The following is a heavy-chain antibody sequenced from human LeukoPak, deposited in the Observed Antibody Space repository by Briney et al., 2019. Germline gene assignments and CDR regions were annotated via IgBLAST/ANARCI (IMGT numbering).Heavy chain of an antibody. D-gene: IGHD3-22*01. CDR1: GYTLTELS. CDR2: FDPEDGET. J-gene: IGHJ2*01. Sequence: VASVKVSCKVSGYTLTELSMHWVRQAPGKGLEWMGGFDPEDGETIYAQKFQGRVTMTEDTSTDTAYMELSSLRSEDTAVYYCATDLYYDSSRIFDLWGPGTLVTVSS. CDR3: ATDLYYDSSRIFDL. V-gene: IGHV1-24*01.